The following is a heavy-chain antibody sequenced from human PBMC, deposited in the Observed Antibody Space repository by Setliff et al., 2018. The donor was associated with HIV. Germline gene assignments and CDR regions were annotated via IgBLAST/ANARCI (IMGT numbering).Heavy chain of an antibody. J-gene: IGHJ4*02. Sequence: PSETLSLTCTVSGGSISSYYWSWIRQPPGKGLEWIGYIYTSGSTNYNPSLKSRVTISVDASKNQFFLQLISVTAADTAVYYCARHSGLGGYYSPFDYWGPGTLVTVSS. V-gene: IGHV4-4*09. CDR2: IYTSGST. D-gene: IGHD3-22*01. CDR1: GGSISSYY. CDR3: ARHSGLGGYYSPFDY.